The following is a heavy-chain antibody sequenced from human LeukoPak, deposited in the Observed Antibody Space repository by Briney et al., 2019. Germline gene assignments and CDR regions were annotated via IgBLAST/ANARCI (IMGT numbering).Heavy chain of an antibody. J-gene: IGHJ4*02. CDR3: ARARRGIAAAGTIRYYFDY. Sequence: GASVKVSCKASGYTFTSYGISWVRQAPGQGLEWMGWISAYNGNTNYAQKLQGRVTMTTDTSTSTAYMELSSLRSEDTAVYYCARARRGIAAAGTIRYYFDYWGQGTLVTVSS. CDR1: GYTFTSYG. D-gene: IGHD6-13*01. CDR2: ISAYNGNT. V-gene: IGHV1-18*01.